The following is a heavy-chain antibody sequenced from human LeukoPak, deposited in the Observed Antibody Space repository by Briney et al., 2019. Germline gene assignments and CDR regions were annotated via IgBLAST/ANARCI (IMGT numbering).Heavy chain of an antibody. J-gene: IGHJ6*04. CDR3: ARASGSYGSGSYYYYGMDV. Sequence: SETLSLTCAVSGYSISSGYYWGWIRQPPGKGLEWIGSILHSGSTYYNPSLKSRVNMSVDTSKNQISLKLSSVTAADTAVYYCARASGSYGSGSYYYYGMDVWGTGTTVTVSS. V-gene: IGHV4-38-2*01. CDR2: ILHSGST. D-gene: IGHD3-10*01. CDR1: GYSISSGYY.